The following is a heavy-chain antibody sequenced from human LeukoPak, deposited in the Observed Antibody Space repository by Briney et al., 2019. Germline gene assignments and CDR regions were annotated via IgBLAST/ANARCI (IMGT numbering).Heavy chain of an antibody. Sequence: ASVKVSCKASGYTFTSYGISWVRQAPGQGLEWVGWISAYNGNTNYAQKLQGRVTMTTDTSTSTAYMELRSLRSDDTAVYYCAREAFTIFGVVITQYYYGMDVWGQGTTATVSS. CDR3: AREAFTIFGVVITQYYYGMDV. CDR2: ISAYNGNT. CDR1: GYTFTSYG. V-gene: IGHV1-18*01. D-gene: IGHD3-3*01. J-gene: IGHJ6*02.